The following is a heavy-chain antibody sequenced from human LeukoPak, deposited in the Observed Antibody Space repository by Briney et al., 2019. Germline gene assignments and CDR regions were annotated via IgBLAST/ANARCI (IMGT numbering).Heavy chain of an antibody. CDR1: GFTFSSYG. D-gene: IGHD2-21*02. Sequence: GGSLRLSCAASGFTFSSYGMHWVRQAPGKGLEWVAVISYDGSNKYYADSVKGRFTISRDNSKNTLYLQMNSLRAEDTAVYYCAKDMALVVVTDNGMDVWGQGTTVTVSS. CDR3: AKDMALVVVTDNGMDV. V-gene: IGHV3-30*18. CDR2: ISYDGSNK. J-gene: IGHJ6*02.